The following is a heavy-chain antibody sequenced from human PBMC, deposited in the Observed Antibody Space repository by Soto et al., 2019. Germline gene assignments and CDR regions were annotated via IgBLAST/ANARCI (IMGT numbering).Heavy chain of an antibody. CDR3: AKDVRPGYDH. D-gene: IGHD3-22*01. V-gene: IGHV3-23*01. J-gene: IGHJ5*02. CDR2: IGGSDYST. CDR1: GFTFSSSV. Sequence: GGSLRLSCAASGFTFSSSVMTWVRQAPGKGLEWVSAIGGSDYSTYYADSVKGRFTISRDNSKNTLYLQMNSLRAEDTAVYYCAKDVRPGYDHWGQGTLVTVSS.